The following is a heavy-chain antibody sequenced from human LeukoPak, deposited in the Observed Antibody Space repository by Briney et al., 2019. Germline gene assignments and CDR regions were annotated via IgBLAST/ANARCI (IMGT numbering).Heavy chain of an antibody. CDR3: ARDMGKWLHSFDY. Sequence: PETLSLTCAVYGGSFSGYYWSWIRQPPGKGLEWIGEINHSGSTNYNPSLKSRVTISVDTSKNQFSLKLSSVTAADTAVYYCARDMGKWLHSFDYWGQETLVTVSS. CDR1: GGSFSGYY. D-gene: IGHD5-24*01. CDR2: INHSGST. V-gene: IGHV4-34*01. J-gene: IGHJ4*02.